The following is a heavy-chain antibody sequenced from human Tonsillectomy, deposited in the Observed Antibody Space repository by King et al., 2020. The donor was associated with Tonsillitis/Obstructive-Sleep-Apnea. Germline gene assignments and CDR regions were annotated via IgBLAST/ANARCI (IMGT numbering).Heavy chain of an antibody. J-gene: IGHJ4*02. V-gene: IGHV2-5*02. CDR3: EHHYCSRTSCYMDY. CDR2: IYWDDDK. D-gene: IGHD2-2*02. CDR1: GFSLSTSGVS. Sequence: TLKDSGHTLEKPTQTLTLTCTFSGFSLSTSGVSVGWIRQPPGKALECLALIYWDDDKRYSPSLKSRLTITKDTSKNQVVLPKTNMDPVDTASYYCEHHYCSRTSCYMDYWGQGTLVTVSS.